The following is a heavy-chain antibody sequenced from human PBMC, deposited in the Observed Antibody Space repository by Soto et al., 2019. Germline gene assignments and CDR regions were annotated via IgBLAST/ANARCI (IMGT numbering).Heavy chain of an antibody. Sequence: QVQLQQWGAGLLKPSETLSLTCAVYGGSFSGYYWSWIRQPPGKGLEWIGEINHSGSTNYNQSLKSRVTISVDTSKNQFSLKLSSVTAADTAVYYCARAQWDLIPFDPWGQGTLVTVSS. D-gene: IGHD1-26*01. CDR3: ARAQWDLIPFDP. CDR2: INHSGST. CDR1: GGSFSGYY. J-gene: IGHJ5*02. V-gene: IGHV4-34*01.